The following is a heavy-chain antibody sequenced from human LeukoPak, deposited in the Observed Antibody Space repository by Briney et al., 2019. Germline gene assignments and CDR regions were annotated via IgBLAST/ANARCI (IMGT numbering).Heavy chain of an antibody. D-gene: IGHD1-1*01. CDR3: ARYVPVKTGTTRASFDS. CDR1: GGSISSGSYY. V-gene: IGHV4-61*10. J-gene: IGHJ4*02. CDR2: INQNGST. Sequence: SETLSLTCTVSGGSISSGSYYWSWIRQPAGKGLEWIGEINQNGSTNDNPSLKSRVTMSVDTSKSQFSLNLRSVTAADTAVYYCARYVPVKTGTTRASFDSWGQGTLVTVSS.